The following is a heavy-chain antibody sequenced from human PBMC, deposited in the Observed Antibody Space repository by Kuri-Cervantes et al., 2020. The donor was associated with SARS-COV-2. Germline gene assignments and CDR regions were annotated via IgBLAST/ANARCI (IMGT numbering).Heavy chain of an antibody. CDR3: ASEEIVAVRGKNYYYYYMEV. J-gene: IGHJ6*03. CDR2: IIPIFGTA. D-gene: IGHD3-22*01. CDR1: GGTFSSYA. V-gene: IGHV1-69*13. Sequence: SVKVSCKASGGTFSSYAISWVRQAPGQGLEWMGRIIPIFGTANYAQKFQGRVTITADESTSTAYMELSSLRSEDTAVYYCASEEIVAVRGKNYYYYYMEVWGKGTTVTVSS.